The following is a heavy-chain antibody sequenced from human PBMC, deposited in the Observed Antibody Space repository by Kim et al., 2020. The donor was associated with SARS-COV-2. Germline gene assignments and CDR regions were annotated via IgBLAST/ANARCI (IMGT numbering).Heavy chain of an antibody. V-gene: IGHV3-23*01. D-gene: IGHD3-22*01. CDR3: AKSSGQMYYYDSSGYYTSFYN. J-gene: IGHJ4*01. CDR2: ISGSGGST. Sequence: GGSLRLSCAASGFTFSSYAMSWVRQAPGKGLEWVSAISGSGGSTYYADSVKGRFTISRDNSKNTLYLQMNSLRAEDTAVYYCAKSSGQMYYYDSSGYYTSFYNSGHGTLVTVSS. CDR1: GFTFSSYA.